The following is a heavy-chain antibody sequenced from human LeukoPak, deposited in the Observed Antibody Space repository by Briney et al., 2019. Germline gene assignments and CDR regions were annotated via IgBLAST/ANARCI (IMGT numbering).Heavy chain of an antibody. Sequence: ASVKVSCKASGYTFTSYAMHWVRQAPGQRLEWMGWINAGNGNTKYSQKFQGRVTITRDTSASTAYMELSSLRSEDTAVYYCARDCSGGSCHNAFDIWGQGTMVTVSS. D-gene: IGHD2-15*01. CDR1: GYTFTSYA. CDR3: ARDCSGGSCHNAFDI. V-gene: IGHV1-3*01. J-gene: IGHJ3*02. CDR2: INAGNGNT.